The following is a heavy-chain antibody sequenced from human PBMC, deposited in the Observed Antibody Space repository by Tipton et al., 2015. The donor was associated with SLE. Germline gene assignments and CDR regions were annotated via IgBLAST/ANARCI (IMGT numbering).Heavy chain of an antibody. CDR3: ARDSNWGGGYFDY. Sequence: TLSLTCTVSGGSISSSSYYWGWIRQPPGKGLEWIGYISYNGSTNYNPSLKSRVTISIDRSKGQFSLKLNSVTAADTAVYYCARDSNWGGGYFDYWGQGTLVTVSS. D-gene: IGHD7-27*01. V-gene: IGHV4-61*05. J-gene: IGHJ4*02. CDR1: GGSISSSSYY. CDR2: ISYNGST.